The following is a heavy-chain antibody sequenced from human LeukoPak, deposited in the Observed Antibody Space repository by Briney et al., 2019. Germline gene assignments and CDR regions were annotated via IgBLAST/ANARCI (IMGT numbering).Heavy chain of an antibody. Sequence: GGSLRLSCEASGFTFRSHWMSWVRQVPGKGPEWVPSIKNDGSEKYYVDSVVGRFTISRDNANNSLFLQMNSLRAEDTAVYYCDSSGWYDPFYYWGQGTLVSVSS. CDR2: IKNDGSEK. CDR1: GFTFRSHW. CDR3: DSSGWYDPFYY. D-gene: IGHD6-19*01. J-gene: IGHJ4*02. V-gene: IGHV3-7*01.